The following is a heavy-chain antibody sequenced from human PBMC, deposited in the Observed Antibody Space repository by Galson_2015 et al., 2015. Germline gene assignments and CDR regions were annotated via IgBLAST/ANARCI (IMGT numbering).Heavy chain of an antibody. D-gene: IGHD2-2*01. CDR2: INAGNGNT. CDR3: ARDRIGVIYCSSTSCPGELGV. CDR1: GYTFTSYA. V-gene: IGHV1-3*01. J-gene: IGHJ6*02. Sequence: SVKVSCKASGYTFTSYAMHWVRQAPGQRLEWMGWINAGNGNTKYSQKFQGRVTITRDTSASTAYMELSSLRSEDTAVYYCARDRIGVIYCSSTSCPGELGVWGQGTTVTVSS.